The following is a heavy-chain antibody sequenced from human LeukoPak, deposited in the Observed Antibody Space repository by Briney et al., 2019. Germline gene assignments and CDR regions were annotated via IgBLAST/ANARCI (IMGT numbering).Heavy chain of an antibody. V-gene: IGHV1-2*04. CDR2: INPNSGGT. Sequence: ASVKVSCKASGYTFTGYYMHWVRQAPGQGLEGMGWINPNSGGTNYAQKFQGWVTMTRDTSISTAYMELSRLRSDDTAVYYCARGTLGELSSFDYWGQGTLVTVS. CDR3: ARGTLGELSSFDY. D-gene: IGHD3-16*02. J-gene: IGHJ4*02. CDR1: GYTFTGYY.